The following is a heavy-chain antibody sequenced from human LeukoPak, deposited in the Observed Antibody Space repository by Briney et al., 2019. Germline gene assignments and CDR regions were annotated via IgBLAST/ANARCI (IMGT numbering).Heavy chain of an antibody. J-gene: IGHJ4*02. CDR2: ISAGGGDT. D-gene: IGHD3-22*01. Sequence: QPGGSLRLSCAASGFTFSSYAMTWVRQAPGKGLEWVSDISAGGGDTYYADSVKGRFTISRDNSKNTLYLQMNSLRAEDTAVYYCAKWSYYDSSGLNYWGQGTLVTVSS. CDR1: GFTFSSYA. CDR3: AKWSYYDSSGLNY. V-gene: IGHV3-23*01.